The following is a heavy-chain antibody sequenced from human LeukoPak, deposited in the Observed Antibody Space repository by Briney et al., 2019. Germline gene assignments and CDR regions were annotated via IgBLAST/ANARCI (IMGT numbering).Heavy chain of an antibody. Sequence: SETLSLTCTVSGGSIRGNGYYWGWIRQAPGKGLEWIGSIYYDGSTYYNPSLKSRVTISVDTPKNYFSLKLSSVTAADTAVYYCASSVWWPYYFDYWGQGTLGTVSS. V-gene: IGHV4-39*02. D-gene: IGHD4/OR15-4a*01. CDR3: ASSVWWPYYFDY. CDR1: GGSIRGNGYY. J-gene: IGHJ4*02. CDR2: IYYDGST.